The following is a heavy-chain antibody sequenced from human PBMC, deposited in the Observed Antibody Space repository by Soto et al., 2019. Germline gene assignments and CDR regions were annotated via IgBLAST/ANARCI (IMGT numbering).Heavy chain of an antibody. D-gene: IGHD5-12*01. V-gene: IGHV4-31*03. CDR3: ARTSSGYDYDAFDI. CDR2: LYYSGST. J-gene: IGHJ3*02. Sequence: QVQLQESGPGLVKPSQTLSLTCTVSGGSISSGGYYWSWIRQHPGKGLEWIGYLYYSGSTYYNPSLKSRVTISVDTSKNQFSLKLSSVTAADTAVYYCARTSSGYDYDAFDIWGQGTMVTVSS. CDR1: GGSISSGGYY.